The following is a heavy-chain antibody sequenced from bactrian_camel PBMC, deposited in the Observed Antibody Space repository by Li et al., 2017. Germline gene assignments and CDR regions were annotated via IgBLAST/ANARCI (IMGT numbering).Heavy chain of an antibody. J-gene: IGHJ4*01. D-gene: IGHD4*01. V-gene: IGHV3S40*01. CDR2: INYDGGST. Sequence: DVQLVESGGGLVQPGGSLRLSCAASGFVRYDMSWVRQAPGKGLEWVSTINYDGGSTYYADSVKGRFTISRDNGKNTLYLQMDSLKIDDTALYYCALIGSRLDLWGQGTQVTVS. CDR3: ALIGSRLDL. CDR1: GFVRYD.